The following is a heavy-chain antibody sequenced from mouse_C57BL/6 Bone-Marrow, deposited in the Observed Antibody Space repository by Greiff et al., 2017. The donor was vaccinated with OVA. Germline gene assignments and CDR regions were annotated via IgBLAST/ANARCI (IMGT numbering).Heavy chain of an antibody. J-gene: IGHJ1*03. CDR3: ARGRTLNFDV. V-gene: IGHV5-4*01. CDR2: ISDGGSYT. Sequence: EVQLVESGGGLVKPGGSLKLSCAASGFTFSSYAMSWVRQTPEKRLEWVATISDGGSYTYYPDNVKGRFTISRDNAKNNLYLQMSHLKSEDTAMYYCARGRTLNFDVWGTGTTVTVSS. CDR1: GFTFSSYA.